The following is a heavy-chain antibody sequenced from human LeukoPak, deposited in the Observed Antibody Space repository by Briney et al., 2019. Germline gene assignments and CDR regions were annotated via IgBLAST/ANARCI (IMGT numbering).Heavy chain of an antibody. CDR3: AKGAVVVPAASFDY. J-gene: IGHJ4*02. V-gene: IGHV3-23*01. Sequence: TGGSLRLSCAASGFTFSSYAMSWVRQAPGKGLEWVSAISGSGGSTYCADSVKGRFTISRDNSKNTLYLQMNSLRAEDTAVYYCAKGAVVVPAASFDYWGQGTLVTVSS. CDR2: ISGSGGST. D-gene: IGHD2-2*01. CDR1: GFTFSSYA.